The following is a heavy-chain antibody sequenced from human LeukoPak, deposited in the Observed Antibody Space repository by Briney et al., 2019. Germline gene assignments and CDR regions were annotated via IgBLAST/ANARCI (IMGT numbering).Heavy chain of an antibody. CDR2: FDPEDGET. J-gene: IGHJ4*02. V-gene: IGHV1-24*01. Sequence: GASVKVSCKVSGYTLTELSMHWARQAPGKGLEWMGGFDPEDGETIYAQKFQGRVTMTEDTSTDTAYMELSSLRSEDTAVYYCATQPLFSGSYCMSHWGQGTLVTVSS. CDR3: ATQPLFSGSYCMSH. CDR1: GYTLTELS. D-gene: IGHD1-26*01.